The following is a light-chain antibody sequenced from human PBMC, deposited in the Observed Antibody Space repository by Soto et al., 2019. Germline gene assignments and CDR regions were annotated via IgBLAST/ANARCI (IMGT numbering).Light chain of an antibody. Sequence: EIVSTPAPGTLSGSALDIAATSGRASQSVSRNLAWYQQKPGQAHRLLIYDTSTRATGVPTSFSGSRSGAEFTLTINSLPYEDFAAYYCQPYSNWPLNFGGGTQVDIK. CDR3: QPYSNWPLN. J-gene: IGKJ4*01. CDR2: DTS. V-gene: IGKV3-15*01. CDR1: QSVSRN.